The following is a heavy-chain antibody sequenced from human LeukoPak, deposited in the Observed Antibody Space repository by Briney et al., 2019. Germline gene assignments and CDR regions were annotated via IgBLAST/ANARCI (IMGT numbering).Heavy chain of an antibody. D-gene: IGHD3-10*01. CDR1: GGSISSSGYY. V-gene: IGHV4-39*01. CDR2: IYYSGST. J-gene: IGHJ4*02. Sequence: PSETLSLTCTVSGGSISSSGYYWGWIRQPPGKGLEWIGSIYYSGSTYYNPSLKSRVTISVDTSKNQFSLKLSSVTAADTAVYYCARLGYGSGSYYSVPDYRGQGTLVTVSS. CDR3: ARLGYGSGSYYSVPDY.